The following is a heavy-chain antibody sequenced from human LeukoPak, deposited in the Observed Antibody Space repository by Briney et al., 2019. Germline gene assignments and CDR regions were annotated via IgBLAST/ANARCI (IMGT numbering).Heavy chain of an antibody. J-gene: IGHJ5*02. CDR1: GGSISSYY. CDR3: ARGRSPLNRNRWFDP. V-gene: IGHV4-59*01. D-gene: IGHD1-14*01. CDR2: IYYSGST. Sequence: SETLSLTCTVSGGSISSYYWSWIRQPPGKGLEWIGYIYYSGSTNYNPSLKSRVTISVDTSKNQFSLKLSSVTAADTAVYYCARGRSPLNRNRWFDPWGQGTLVTVSS.